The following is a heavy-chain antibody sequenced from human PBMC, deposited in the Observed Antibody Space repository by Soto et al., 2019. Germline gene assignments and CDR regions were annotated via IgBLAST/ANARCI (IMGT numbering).Heavy chain of an antibody. V-gene: IGHV1-18*01. D-gene: IGHD3-16*01. Sequence: QVQLVQSGSGVKKPGASVKDSCKASGYTFTSYGITGVRQAPGQGLEWIGWISTYTGNTNYAQKLQRRVTMTTDTAPNTAYRDRGSLTSDDTAMYYCARRLGSYCYGIYGWGQGTTVAVS. CDR3: ARRLGSYCYGIYG. CDR1: GYTFTSYG. J-gene: IGHJ6*02. CDR2: ISTYTGNT.